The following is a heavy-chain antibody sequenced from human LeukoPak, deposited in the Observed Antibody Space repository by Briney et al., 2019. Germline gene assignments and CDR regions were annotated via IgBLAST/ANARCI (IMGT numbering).Heavy chain of an antibody. J-gene: IGHJ4*02. CDR1: GFTFSSYS. V-gene: IGHV3-21*01. CDR3: ARCCHDYDSSGYSGDY. D-gene: IGHD3-22*01. Sequence: GGSLRLSCAASGFTFSSYSMNWVRQDPGTGLEWVSSISSSSSYIYYARSLRGRFTISRDNAKNSLYLQMNSLRAEDTAVYYCARCCHDYDSSGYSGDYWGQGTLVTVSS. CDR2: ISSSSSYI.